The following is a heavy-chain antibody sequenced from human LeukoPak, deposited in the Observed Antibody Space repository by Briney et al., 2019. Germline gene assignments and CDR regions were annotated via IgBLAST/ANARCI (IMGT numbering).Heavy chain of an antibody. CDR1: GFNIGDHY. CDR2: IRRPGGNI. J-gene: IGHJ3*02. D-gene: IGHD6-19*01. V-gene: IGHV3-11*01. Sequence: GGSLRLSCEASGFNIGDHYMSWIRQAPGRGPEWLSYIRRPGGNIYSADSVKGRFTISRDNVKNSVYLQMNALRAEDTAVYYCARAGGGTGWYENTFDIWGQGTVVTVSS. CDR3: ARAGGGTGWYENTFDI.